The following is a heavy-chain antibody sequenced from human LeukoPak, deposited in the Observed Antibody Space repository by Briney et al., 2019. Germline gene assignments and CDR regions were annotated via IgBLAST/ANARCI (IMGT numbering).Heavy chain of an antibody. V-gene: IGHV4-39*01. CDR2: IYYSGST. J-gene: IGHJ6*02. CDR1: GGSISSSSYH. Sequence: SETLSLTCTVSGGSISSSSYHWGWIRQPPGKGLEWIGSIYYSGSTYYNPSLKSRVTVSVDTSKNQFSLKLSSVTAADTAVYYCARLNYYYGMDVWGQGTTVTVSS. CDR3: ARLNYYYGMDV.